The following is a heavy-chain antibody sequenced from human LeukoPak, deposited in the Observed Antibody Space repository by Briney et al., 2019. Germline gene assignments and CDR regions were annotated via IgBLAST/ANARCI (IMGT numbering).Heavy chain of an antibody. CDR3: TTDRYYDNSELQFQH. D-gene: IGHD3-22*01. CDR2: IKRETDGGTI. V-gene: IGHV3-15*01. Sequence: PGGSLRLSCAGSGFALNNAWMSWVRQAPGKGLEWLGRIKRETDGGTIDYAAPVKGRFTISRDDSRNTLYLQMDSLKIEDTAVYYCTTDRYYDNSELQFQHWGQGTLVTVSS. CDR1: GFALNNAW. J-gene: IGHJ1*01.